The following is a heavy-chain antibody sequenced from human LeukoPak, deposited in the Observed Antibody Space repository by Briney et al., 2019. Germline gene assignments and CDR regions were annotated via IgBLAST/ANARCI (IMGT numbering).Heavy chain of an antibody. D-gene: IGHD2-15*01. CDR3: ARAGFVGAADY. J-gene: IGHJ4*02. V-gene: IGHV3-7*01. CDR1: ESFFSGYW. Sequence: PGGSLTLSCAADESFFSGYWMKWVRQPPGEWLGGVANIKQDGSEKQYVDSVRGRFTISRANAKNSLYLQMNSLRVEDTAVYYWARAGFVGAADYWGQGTLVTVSS. CDR2: IKQDGSEK.